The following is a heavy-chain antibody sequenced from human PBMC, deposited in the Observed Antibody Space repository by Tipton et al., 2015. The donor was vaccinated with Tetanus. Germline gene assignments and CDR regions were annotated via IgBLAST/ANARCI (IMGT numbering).Heavy chain of an antibody. CDR3: ASSGWFYGMDV. CDR1: GGSFSGYY. J-gene: IGHJ6*02. CDR2: INHSGST. Sequence: TLSLTCAVYGGSFSGYYWSWIRQPPGKGLEWIGEINHSGSTNYNPSLKSRVTISVDTSKNQFSLKLSSVTAADTAVYYCASSGWFYGMDVWGQGTTVTVSS. V-gene: IGHV4-34*01. D-gene: IGHD6-19*01.